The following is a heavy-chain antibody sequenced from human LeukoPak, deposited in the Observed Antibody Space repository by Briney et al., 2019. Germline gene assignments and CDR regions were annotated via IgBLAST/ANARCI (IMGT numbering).Heavy chain of an antibody. CDR1: GFTFSSYG. CDR3: TTDWFPMITFGGVIVPPGYFDY. Sequence: PGGSLRLSCAASGFTFSSYGMHWIRQAPGKGLEWVAIIWYDGSYKYHADSVKGRFTISRDNSKNSLYLQMNSLKTEDTAVYYCTTDWFPMITFGGVIVPPGYFDYWGQGTLVTVSS. D-gene: IGHD3-16*02. CDR2: IWYDGSYK. V-gene: IGHV3-33*01. J-gene: IGHJ4*02.